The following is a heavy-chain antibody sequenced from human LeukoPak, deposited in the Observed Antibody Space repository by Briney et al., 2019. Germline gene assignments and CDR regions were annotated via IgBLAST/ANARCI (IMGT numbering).Heavy chain of an antibody. V-gene: IGHV1-18*01. D-gene: IGHD2-2*01. Sequence: ASVKVSCKASGYPFTRYGISWVRQAPGQGLEWMGWINPDNGNTKYAQKFQGRVTMTTDTSTSTAHMELRSLRPDDTAVYYCATYYCSTTSCYPYFFDYWGQGTLVTVSS. CDR1: GYPFTRYG. J-gene: IGHJ4*02. CDR2: INPDNGNT. CDR3: ATYYCSTTSCYPYFFDY.